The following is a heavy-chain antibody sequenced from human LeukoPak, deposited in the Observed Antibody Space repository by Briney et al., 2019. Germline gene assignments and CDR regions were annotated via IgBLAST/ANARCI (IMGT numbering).Heavy chain of an antibody. CDR3: VKGGPYISSSDFGS. Sequence: SGGSLRLSCAASGFTFSSYSMNWVRQAPGKGMEYVSGISANGGSTFYADSVKDRFIISRDNSKNTLYLQMSGLRAEDTSMYYCVKGGPYISSSDFGSWGQGTLATVSS. CDR1: GFTFSSYS. D-gene: IGHD6-6*01. CDR2: ISANGGST. J-gene: IGHJ4*02. V-gene: IGHV3-64D*06.